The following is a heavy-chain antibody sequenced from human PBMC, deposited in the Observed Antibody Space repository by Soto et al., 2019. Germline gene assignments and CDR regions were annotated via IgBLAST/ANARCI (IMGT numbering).Heavy chain of an antibody. D-gene: IGHD2-21*02. Sequence: SETLSLTCAVSGYSIRSGYYWGWVRHPPGKGLEWIGSIYHSGNTFYNPSLKSRVTISVDTSKNQFSLKLSSVTAADTAVYYCARATSGDSRFYYYYGLDVWGQGTTVT. CDR2: IYHSGNT. J-gene: IGHJ6*02. V-gene: IGHV4-38-2*01. CDR1: GYSIRSGYY. CDR3: ARATSGDSRFYYYYGLDV.